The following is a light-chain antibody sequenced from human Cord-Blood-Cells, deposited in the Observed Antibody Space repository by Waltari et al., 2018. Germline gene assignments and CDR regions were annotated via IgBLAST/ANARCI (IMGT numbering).Light chain of an antibody. V-gene: IGKV1-5*01. CDR1: QSISSW. Sequence: DIQMTQPPSTLPASVGDRVTITCRASQSISSWLAWYQQKPGKAPKLLIYDASSLESGVPSRFSGSGSGTEFTLTISSLQPDDFATYYCQQYNSYSTFGQGTKVEIK. J-gene: IGKJ1*01. CDR3: QQYNSYST. CDR2: DAS.